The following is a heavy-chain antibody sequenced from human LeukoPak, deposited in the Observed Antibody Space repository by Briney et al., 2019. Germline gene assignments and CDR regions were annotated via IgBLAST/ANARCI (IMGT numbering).Heavy chain of an antibody. J-gene: IGHJ5*02. D-gene: IGHD6-6*01. CDR2: MNSNSGNT. CDR3: ARGIRIAARRGNWFDP. V-gene: IGHV1-8*01. Sequence: GASVKVSCKASGYTFTSYDINWVRQATGQGLEWMGWMNSNSGNTGYAQKFQGRVTMTRNTSISTAYMELSSLRSEDTAVYYCARGIRIAARRGNWFDPWGQGTLVTVSS. CDR1: GYTFTSYD.